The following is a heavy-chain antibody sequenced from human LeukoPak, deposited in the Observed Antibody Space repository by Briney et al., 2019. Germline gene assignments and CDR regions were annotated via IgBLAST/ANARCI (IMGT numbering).Heavy chain of an antibody. CDR1: GFTFSSYG. CDR2: ISYDGSNK. Sequence: GGSLRPSCAASGFTFSSYGMHWVRQAPGKGLEWVAVISYDGSNKYYADSVKGRFTISRDNSKNTLYLQMNSLRAEDTAVYYCAKVWTKGAFDIWGQGTMVTVSS. CDR3: AKVWTKGAFDI. V-gene: IGHV3-30*18. D-gene: IGHD3/OR15-3a*01. J-gene: IGHJ3*02.